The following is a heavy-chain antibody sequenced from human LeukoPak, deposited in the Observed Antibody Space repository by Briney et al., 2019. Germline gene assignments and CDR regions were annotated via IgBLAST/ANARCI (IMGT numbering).Heavy chain of an antibody. CDR2: ISDSGYYI. CDR1: GFTFSSYS. Sequence: GGSLRLSCAASGFTFSSYSMNWVRQAPGKGLEWVSSISDSGYYINYADSVKGRFTISRDNSKNTVHLQMATLRADDTAVYYCAKDRVYGGNAGWFDPWGQGTLVTVSS. V-gene: IGHV3-21*04. D-gene: IGHD4-23*01. J-gene: IGHJ5*02. CDR3: AKDRVYGGNAGWFDP.